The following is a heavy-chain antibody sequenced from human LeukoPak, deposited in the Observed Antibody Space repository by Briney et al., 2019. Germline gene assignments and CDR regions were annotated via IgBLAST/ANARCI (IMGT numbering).Heavy chain of an antibody. V-gene: IGHV4-59*01. CDR3: ARDYDSSGYYWS. D-gene: IGHD3-22*01. Sequence: SETLSLTCTVSGGSISTYYWTWIRQPPGKGLEWIGYIYYSGSTNYNPSLKSRVTMSVDTSKNQFSLNLNSVTAADTAVYYCARDYDSSGYYWSWGQGTLVTVSS. J-gene: IGHJ4*02. CDR2: IYYSGST. CDR1: GGSISTYY.